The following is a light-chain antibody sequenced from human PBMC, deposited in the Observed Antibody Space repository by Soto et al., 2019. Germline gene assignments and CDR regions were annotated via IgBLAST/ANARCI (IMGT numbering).Light chain of an antibody. Sequence: QSVLTQPVSVSGSPGQSITISCTGTSSDVGSYNLVSWYQQHPDKAPKLMIYEGSKRPSGVSNRFSGSKSGNTASLTISGLQAEDEADYYCCSYAGSSTFYVFGTGTKVTVL. V-gene: IGLV2-23*01. CDR3: CSYAGSSTFYV. CDR1: SSDVGSYNL. J-gene: IGLJ1*01. CDR2: EGS.